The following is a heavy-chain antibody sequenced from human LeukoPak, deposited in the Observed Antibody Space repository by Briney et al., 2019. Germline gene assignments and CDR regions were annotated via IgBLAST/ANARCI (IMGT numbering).Heavy chain of an antibody. V-gene: IGHV4-38-2*02. CDR1: GYSISSVYY. CDR2: IYHSGST. J-gene: IGHJ4*02. Sequence: SETLSLTCTVSGYSISSVYYWGWTRQPPGKGLGWIGSIYHSGSTYYNPSLKSRVTISVDTSKNQFSLKLSSVTAADTAVYYCAREEESGIVGATCTFDYWGQGTLVTVSS. CDR3: AREEESGIVGATCTFDY. D-gene: IGHD1-26*01.